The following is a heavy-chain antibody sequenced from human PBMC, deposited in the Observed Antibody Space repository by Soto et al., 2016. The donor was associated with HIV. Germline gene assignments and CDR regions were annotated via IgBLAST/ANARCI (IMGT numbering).Heavy chain of an antibody. V-gene: IGHV3-73*01. J-gene: IGHJ5*02. CDR1: GFTFSGSA. CDR2: IRSKANNYAT. Sequence: EVQLVESGGGLVQPGGSLKLSCAASGFTFSGSAMHWVRQASGKGLEWVGRIRSKANNYATAYAASVKGRFTISRDDSKNTAYLQVDSLKTEDTAVYYCTEARYYCSGGSCPHWFDPWGQGTLVTVSS. CDR3: TEARYYCSGGSCPHWFDP. D-gene: IGHD2-15*01.